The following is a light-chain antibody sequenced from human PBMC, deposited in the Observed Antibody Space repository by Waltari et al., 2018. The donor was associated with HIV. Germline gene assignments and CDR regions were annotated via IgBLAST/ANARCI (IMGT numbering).Light chain of an antibody. CDR3: MQGRQTPQVT. CDR1: QSLLHSNGYSY. V-gene: IGKV2-28*01. Sequence: DIVMTQSPLSLPFTPGAPASISCRSSQSLLHSNGYSYLDWYLQKPGQSPQLLIYLGSNRASGVPDRFSGSGSGTDFTLKISRVEAEDAGMYYCMQGRQTPQVTFGGGTKVEIK. J-gene: IGKJ4*01. CDR2: LGS.